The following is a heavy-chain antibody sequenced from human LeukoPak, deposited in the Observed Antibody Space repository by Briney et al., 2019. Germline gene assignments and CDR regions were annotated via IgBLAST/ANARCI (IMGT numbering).Heavy chain of an antibody. CDR3: TISNQARDTSGYPGDGY. CDR2: INQDGNEK. D-gene: IGHD3-22*01. Sequence: PGGSLRLSCAASGFTFSSYWMSWVRQAPGKGLEWVASINQDGNEKSYVDSVKGRFTISRDNAKNSLYLQMNSLRADDTAMYYCTISNQARDTSGYPGDGYWGQGTLVTVSS. CDR1: GFTFSSYW. V-gene: IGHV3-7*01. J-gene: IGHJ4*02.